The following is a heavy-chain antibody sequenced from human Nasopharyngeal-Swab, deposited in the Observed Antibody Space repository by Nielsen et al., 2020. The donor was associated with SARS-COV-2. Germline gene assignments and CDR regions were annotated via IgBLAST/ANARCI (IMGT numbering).Heavy chain of an antibody. CDR2: ISYDGSNK. CDR3: AKDLSLYGSGSYYTNPSPFDY. J-gene: IGHJ4*02. Sequence: WIRQPPGKGLEWVAVISYDGSNKYYADSVKGRFTISRDNSKNTLYLQMNSLRAEDTAVYYCAKDLSLYGSGSYYTNPSPFDYWGQGTRVTVSS. V-gene: IGHV3-30-3*02. D-gene: IGHD3-10*01.